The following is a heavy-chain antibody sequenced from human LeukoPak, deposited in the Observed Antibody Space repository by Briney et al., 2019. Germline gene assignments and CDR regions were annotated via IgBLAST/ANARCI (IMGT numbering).Heavy chain of an antibody. CDR3: ARDKGDYYDSSGYYSDAFDI. J-gene: IGHJ3*02. Sequence: SETLSLTCTVSGGSISSYYWSWIRQPPGKGLEYIGYIYYSGSTNYNPSLKSRVTISVDTSKNQFSLKLSSVTAADTAVYYCARDKGDYYDSSGYYSDAFDIWGQGTMVTVSS. CDR2: IYYSGST. CDR1: GGSISSYY. D-gene: IGHD3-22*01. V-gene: IGHV4-59*12.